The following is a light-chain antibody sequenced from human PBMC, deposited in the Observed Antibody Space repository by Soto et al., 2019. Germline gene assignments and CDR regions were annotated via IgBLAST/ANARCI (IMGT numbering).Light chain of an antibody. Sequence: DIQMTQSPSTLSASVGDRVTISCRASQDISTFLAWYQHKPGKAPKLLIYDASTLQTGVPSRFRGSGFGTEFTLTISGLQPDDFATYYCQQHDDYSHATFGHGTTVDIK. CDR3: QQHDDYSHAT. J-gene: IGKJ2*01. CDR2: DAS. CDR1: QDISTF. V-gene: IGKV1-5*01.